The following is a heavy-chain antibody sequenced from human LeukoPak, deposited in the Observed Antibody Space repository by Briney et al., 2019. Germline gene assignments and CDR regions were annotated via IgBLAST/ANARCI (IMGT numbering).Heavy chain of an antibody. CDR1: GFSLSISGVG. D-gene: IGHD4-11*01. CDR3: AHWFSTVSAFDY. J-gene: IGHJ4*02. V-gene: IGHV2-5*02. Sequence: SGPTLVNPTQTLTLTCTFSGFSLSISGVGVGWIRRPPGKALEWLALIYWDDDKRYSPSLKSRLTITKDTAKNQIVLTMTNMDPVDTATYYCAHWFSTVSAFDYWGQGTLVTVSS. CDR2: IYWDDDK.